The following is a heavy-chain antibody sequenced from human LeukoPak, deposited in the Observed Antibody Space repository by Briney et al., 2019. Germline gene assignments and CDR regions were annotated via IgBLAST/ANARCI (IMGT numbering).Heavy chain of an antibody. V-gene: IGHV3-23*01. CDR1: GFTFSYYS. Sequence: GGSLRLSCATSGFTFSYYSMNWVRQAPGKGLEWVSAISGSGGSTYYADSVKGRFTISRGNSKNTLYLQMNSLRAEDTAVYYCAKVSDSSGYAYWGQGTLVTVSS. J-gene: IGHJ4*02. CDR3: AKVSDSSGYAY. D-gene: IGHD3-22*01. CDR2: ISGSGGST.